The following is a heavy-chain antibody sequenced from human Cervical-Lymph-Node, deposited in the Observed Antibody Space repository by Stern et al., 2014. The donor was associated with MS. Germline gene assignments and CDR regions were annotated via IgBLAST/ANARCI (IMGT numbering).Heavy chain of an antibody. CDR1: GFTFTSSA. Sequence: QLGQSGPEVKKPGTSVKVSCKASGFTFTSSAVQWVRQARGQRLEWIGWIVVGSGNTHYAQKFQERVTITRDMSTSTAYMELSSLRSEDTAVYYCAAEPMYYSDSVGAFDIWGQGTMVTVSS. CDR3: AAEPMYYSDSVGAFDI. CDR2: IVVGSGNT. J-gene: IGHJ3*02. V-gene: IGHV1-58*01. D-gene: IGHD3-22*01.